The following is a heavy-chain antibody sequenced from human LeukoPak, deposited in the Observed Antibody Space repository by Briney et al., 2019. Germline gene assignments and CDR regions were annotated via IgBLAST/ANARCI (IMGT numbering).Heavy chain of an antibody. J-gene: IGHJ6*03. CDR3: ARRRELLTGYSKESYYYYYMDV. CDR1: GYTFTSYG. Sequence: ASVKVSCKASGYTFTSYGISWVRQAPGQGLEWMGWINPNSGGTNYAQKFQGRVTMTRDTSISTAYMELSRLRSDDTAVYYCARRRELLTGYSKESYYYYYMDVWGKGTTVTVSS. D-gene: IGHD3-9*01. V-gene: IGHV1-2*02. CDR2: INPNSGGT.